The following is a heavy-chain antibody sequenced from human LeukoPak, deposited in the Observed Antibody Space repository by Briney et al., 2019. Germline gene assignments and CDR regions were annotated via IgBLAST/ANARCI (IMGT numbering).Heavy chain of an antibody. CDR1: GGSFSGYY. V-gene: IGHV4-34*01. CDR3: ARDEKSYGDYVFWYFDL. J-gene: IGHJ2*01. D-gene: IGHD4-17*01. Sequence: PSETLSLTCAVYGGSFSGYYWSWIRQPPGKGLEWIGEINHSGSTNYNPSLKSRVTISVDTSKNQFSLKLSSVTAADTAVYYCARDEKSYGDYVFWYFDLWGRGTLVTVSS. CDR2: INHSGST.